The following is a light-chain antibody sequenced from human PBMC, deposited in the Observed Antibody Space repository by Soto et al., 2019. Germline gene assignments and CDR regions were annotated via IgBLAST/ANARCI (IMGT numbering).Light chain of an antibody. CDR1: QRVSSH. CDR3: QQYNNWPRT. V-gene: IGKV3D-15*01. Sequence: ETVMTQSPVTLSVSPGDTATLSCRASQRVSSHLAWYQQKPGQAPRLLIYGASSRATGIPDRFSGSGSGTDFTLTINSLQSEDFAVYYCQQYNNWPRTFGQGTKVDI. J-gene: IGKJ1*01. CDR2: GAS.